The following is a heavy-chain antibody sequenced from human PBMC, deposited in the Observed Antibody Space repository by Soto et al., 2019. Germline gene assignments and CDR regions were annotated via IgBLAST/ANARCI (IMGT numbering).Heavy chain of an antibody. CDR1: GFTFSSYW. Sequence: GGSLRLSCAASGFTFSSYWVSWVRQAPGKGLEWVANIKQDGREKYYVDSVKGRFTISRDNAKNSLYLQMNSLRAEDTAVYYCARDLGQGCRGGSCYSTGAFDIWGQGTMITVSS. D-gene: IGHD2-15*01. V-gene: IGHV3-7*01. CDR2: IKQDGREK. CDR3: ARDLGQGCRGGSCYSTGAFDI. J-gene: IGHJ3*02.